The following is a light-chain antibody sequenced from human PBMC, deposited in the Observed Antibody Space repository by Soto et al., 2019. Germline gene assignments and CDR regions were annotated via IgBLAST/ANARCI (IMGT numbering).Light chain of an antibody. CDR3: CSYVGSYTSYV. Sequence: QSALTQPRSVSGSPGQSVTISCTGTSSDVGTYNFFSWYQQHPGKAPKFLIYYVTTRPSGVLDRFSGSKSGNTASLTISGLQAEDEADYYCCSYVGSYTSYVFGTGTKLTVL. J-gene: IGLJ1*01. CDR1: SSDVGTYNF. CDR2: YVT. V-gene: IGLV2-11*01.